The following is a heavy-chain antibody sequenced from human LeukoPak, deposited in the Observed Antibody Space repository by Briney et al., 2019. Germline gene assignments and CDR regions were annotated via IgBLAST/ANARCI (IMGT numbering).Heavy chain of an antibody. J-gene: IGHJ4*02. Sequence: GGSLRLSCAASGFTFRSYGMHWVRQAQGKGLEWVAVIWSDGSQQHYADSVKGRFTISRDNSKDTLYLQMNSLRVDDTAVYYCARSSDSSDLGYWGQGTLVTVSS. D-gene: IGHD6-25*01. CDR1: GFTFRSYG. CDR2: IWSDGSQQ. V-gene: IGHV3-33*01. CDR3: ARSSDSSDLGY.